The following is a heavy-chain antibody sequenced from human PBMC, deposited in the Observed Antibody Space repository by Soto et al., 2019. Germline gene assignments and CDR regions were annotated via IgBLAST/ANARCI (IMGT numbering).Heavy chain of an antibody. CDR3: ARREIQGPIDY. CDR2: IYYSGTT. J-gene: IGHJ4*02. CDR1: GYSISSSNW. D-gene: IGHD1-26*01. Sequence: QVQLQESGPGLVKPSDTLSLTCAVSGYSISSSNWWGWIRQPPGKGLEWIGYIYYSGTTYYNPSLKRRATTSVDTSKNQFSPKLTSVTAVDTAVYYCARREIQGPIDYWGQGTLVTVSS. V-gene: IGHV4-28*01.